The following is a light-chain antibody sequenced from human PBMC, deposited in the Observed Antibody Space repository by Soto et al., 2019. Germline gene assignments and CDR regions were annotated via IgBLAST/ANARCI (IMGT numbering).Light chain of an antibody. CDR1: QHIRDL. CDR3: QHYDHSPWT. V-gene: IGKV1-5*03. J-gene: IGKJ1*01. Sequence: IQMTQSPSMVSASVGDKVIITCRASQHIRDLLAWYQQRPGKAPKLLIYKASHLQTGVPSRFSGTGFGTEFTLTFTSLQPDDRATYYVQHYDHSPWTLGQGTKVEV. CDR2: KAS.